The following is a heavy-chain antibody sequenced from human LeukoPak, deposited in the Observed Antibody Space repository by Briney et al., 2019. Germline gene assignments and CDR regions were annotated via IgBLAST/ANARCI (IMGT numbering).Heavy chain of an antibody. Sequence: SETLSLTCTVSGGSISSYYWGWIRQPPGKGLEWIGYIYYSGSTNYSPSLKSRVTISVDTSKNQFSLKLNSVTAADTAVYYCAREVVAAAGTVDYWGQGTLVTVSS. CDR1: GGSISSYY. J-gene: IGHJ4*02. CDR2: IYYSGST. CDR3: AREVVAAAGTVDY. V-gene: IGHV4-59*01. D-gene: IGHD6-13*01.